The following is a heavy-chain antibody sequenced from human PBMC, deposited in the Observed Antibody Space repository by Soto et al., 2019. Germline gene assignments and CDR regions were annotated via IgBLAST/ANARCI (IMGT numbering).Heavy chain of an antibody. V-gene: IGHV1-8*01. CDR2: INPNSGNI. Sequence: ASVKVSCKASGNTFTSYDINWVRQATGHGLEWMGWINPNSGNIGYAQKFQGRVTMTRDTAIRTAYMEVSRLRSDDTAVYYCARGRASGSYYLLAYWCQGTLATVSS. J-gene: IGHJ4*02. D-gene: IGHD3-10*01. CDR1: GNTFTSYD. CDR3: ARGRASGSYYLLAY.